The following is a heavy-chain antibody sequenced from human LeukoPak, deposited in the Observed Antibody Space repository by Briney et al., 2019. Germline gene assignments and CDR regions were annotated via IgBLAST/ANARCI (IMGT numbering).Heavy chain of an antibody. D-gene: IGHD6-6*01. CDR1: GYTFTGYY. CDR2: INPNSGGT. J-gene: IGHJ4*02. CDR3: ARESPYSSSSSLDY. Sequence: ASVKVSCKASGYTFTGYYMHWVRQAPGQGLEWMGWINPNSGGTNYAQKFQGRVTMTRDTSISTAYMELRRLRSDDTAVYYCARESPYSSSSSLDYWGQGTLVTVSS. V-gene: IGHV1-2*02.